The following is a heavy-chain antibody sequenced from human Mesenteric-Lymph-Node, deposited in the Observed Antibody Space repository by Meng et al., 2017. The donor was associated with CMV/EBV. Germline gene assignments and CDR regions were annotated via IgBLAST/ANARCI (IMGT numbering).Heavy chain of an antibody. J-gene: IGHJ5*02. CDR1: GGSFSGYY. CDR3: ARVYNWFDP. CDR2: IDHRENT. V-gene: IGHV4-34*01. Sequence: SETLSLTCAVYGGSFSGYYWSWIRQPPGKGLEWIGEIDHRENTNYIPSLKSRVTISVDTSKNQFSLKLSSVTAADTAVYYCARVYNWFDPWGQGTLVTVSS.